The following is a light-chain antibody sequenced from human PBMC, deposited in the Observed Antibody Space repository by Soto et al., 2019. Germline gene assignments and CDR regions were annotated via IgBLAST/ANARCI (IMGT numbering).Light chain of an antibody. CDR1: QNVGTS. CDR3: QQLISYPIT. Sequence: EIVMTQSPATVSVSPGERATLFCRASQNVGTSLAWYQQIPGQPPRLLIHGASIRATGVPARFTGSGSETEFTLTISSLQPEDFATYYCQQLISYPITFGQGTRLEIK. V-gene: IGKV3-15*01. CDR2: GAS. J-gene: IGKJ5*01.